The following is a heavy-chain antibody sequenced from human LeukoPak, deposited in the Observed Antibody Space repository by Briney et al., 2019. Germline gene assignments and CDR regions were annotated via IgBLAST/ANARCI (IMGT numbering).Heavy chain of an antibody. CDR2: ISTSSSTI. CDR3: ARTNRGGDS. J-gene: IGHJ4*02. D-gene: IGHD1-14*01. Sequence: GGSPRLSCAASGFTFSSYSMNWVRQAPGKGLEWVSYISTSSSTIYYADSVKGRFTISRDNAKNSLYLQMNSLTAEDTAVYYCARTNRGGDSWGQGTLVTVSS. V-gene: IGHV3-48*04. CDR1: GFTFSSYS.